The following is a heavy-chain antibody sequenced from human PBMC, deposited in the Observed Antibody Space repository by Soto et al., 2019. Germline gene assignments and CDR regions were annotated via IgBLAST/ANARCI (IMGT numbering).Heavy chain of an antibody. V-gene: IGHV3-7*01. CDR2: IKEDASEE. J-gene: IGHJ4*02. CDR1: GFTFSPYW. Sequence: EVQLVQSGGGLVQPGGSLRLSCVASGFTFSPYWMTWVRQAPGMGLEWVAGIKEDASEEDYVDSVKGRFSISRDNAKNSLYLQLNSLRAEDAAVYYCATAISAPFRNFDSWGQGSLVTVSS. CDR3: ATAISAPFRNFDS. D-gene: IGHD3-3*02.